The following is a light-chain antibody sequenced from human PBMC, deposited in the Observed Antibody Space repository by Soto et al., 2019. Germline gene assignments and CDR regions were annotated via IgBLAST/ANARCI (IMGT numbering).Light chain of an antibody. CDR2: GAS. J-gene: IGKJ1*01. V-gene: IGKV3-20*01. CDR3: QRYGGPSWT. Sequence: EIVLTQSPGTLSLSPGERATLSCRASQSVTSNYLAWYQQKPGQAPRLLIFGASSRATGIPDKFSGSGSGTDFTLTISRLEPADFAVYYCQRYGGPSWTFGQGTRVEIK. CDR1: QSVTSNY.